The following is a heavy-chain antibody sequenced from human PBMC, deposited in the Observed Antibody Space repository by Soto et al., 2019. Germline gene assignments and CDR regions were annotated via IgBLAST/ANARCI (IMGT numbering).Heavy chain of an antibody. D-gene: IGHD6-19*01. CDR3: ARDRFSRYSSGLTDAFDI. V-gene: IGHV1-18*01. CDR1: GYTFTSYG. CDR2: ISAYNSNT. Sequence: GPSVKVSCKASGYTFTSYGISWVRQAPGQGLEWMGWISAYNSNTNYAQKLQGRVTMTTDTSTSTAYMELRSLRSDDTAVYYCARDRFSRYSSGLTDAFDIWGQGTMVTVS. J-gene: IGHJ3*02.